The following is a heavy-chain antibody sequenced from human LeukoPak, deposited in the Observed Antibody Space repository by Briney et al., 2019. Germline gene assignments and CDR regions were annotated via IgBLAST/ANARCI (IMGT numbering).Heavy chain of an antibody. J-gene: IGHJ4*02. Sequence: PSETLSLTCTVSGGSVSSGSYYWSWIRQPPGKGLEWIGYIYYSGSTNYNPSLKSRVTISVDTSKNQFSLKLSSVTAADTAVYYCARHLYDYVWGSYGPSAFDYWGQGTLVTVSS. CDR2: IYYSGST. CDR3: ARHLYDYVWGSYGPSAFDY. V-gene: IGHV4-61*01. D-gene: IGHD3-16*01. CDR1: GGSVSSGSYY.